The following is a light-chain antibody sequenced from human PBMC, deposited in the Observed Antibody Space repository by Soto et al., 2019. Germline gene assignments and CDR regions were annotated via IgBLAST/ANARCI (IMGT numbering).Light chain of an antibody. J-gene: IGKJ2*01. CDR2: KAS. CDR3: QQYNSYSGT. Sequence: DIQMTQSPSILSASVGDRVTITCRASQSISSWLAWYQQKPGKAPKLLIYKASSLESGVPSRFSGGGSGTEFTLTISSLQPDDFATYYCQQYNSYSGTFGQGTKLEIK. CDR1: QSISSW. V-gene: IGKV1-5*03.